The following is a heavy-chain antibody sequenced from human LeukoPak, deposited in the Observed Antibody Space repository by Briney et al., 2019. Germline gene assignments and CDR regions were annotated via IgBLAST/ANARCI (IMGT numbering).Heavy chain of an antibody. J-gene: IGHJ4*02. CDR3: ARDYRGFTPGWFDD. CDR1: GGSIRSNY. Sequence: PSETLSLTCTVSGGSIRSNYWSWLRQPPGKGLEWIGYVYDTGSTNYNRSLRRRVTISVDTTRHQISLRLSSVTAADTAVYFCARDYRGFTPGWFDDWGQGTRVSVSS. CDR2: VYDTGST. V-gene: IGHV4-59*01. D-gene: IGHD6-19*01.